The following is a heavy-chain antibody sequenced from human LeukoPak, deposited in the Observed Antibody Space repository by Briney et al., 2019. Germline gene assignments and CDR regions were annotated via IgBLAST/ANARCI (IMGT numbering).Heavy chain of an antibody. Sequence: PSETLSPTCTVSGGSISSYYWSWIRQPAGKGLEWIGRIYTSGSTNYNPSLKSRVTMSVDTSKNQFSLKLSSVTAADTAVYYCARESRFGESRGTFDIWGQGTMVTVSS. CDR3: ARESRFGESRGTFDI. J-gene: IGHJ3*02. V-gene: IGHV4-4*07. CDR2: IYTSGST. CDR1: GGSISSYY. D-gene: IGHD3-10*01.